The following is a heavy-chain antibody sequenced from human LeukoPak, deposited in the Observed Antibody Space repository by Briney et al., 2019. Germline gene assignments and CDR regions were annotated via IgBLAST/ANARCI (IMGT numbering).Heavy chain of an antibody. J-gene: IGHJ5*02. CDR1: GGSISSNY. Sequence: SETLSLTCTVSGGSISSNYWSWLRQPPGKGLEWIGHIYYSGNTRYNPSLKSRVTISVDTSKNQFSLKVSSVTAADTAVYYCAIVQGQQLVEWFDPWGQGTLVTVSS. CDR2: IYYSGNT. D-gene: IGHD6-13*01. CDR3: AIVQGQQLVEWFDP. V-gene: IGHV4-59*01.